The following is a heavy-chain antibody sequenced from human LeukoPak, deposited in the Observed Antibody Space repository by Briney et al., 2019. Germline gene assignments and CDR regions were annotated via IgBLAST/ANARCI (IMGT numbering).Heavy chain of an antibody. CDR3: ARLGGPDYYFYYYMDV. CDR2: VNWNGDGT. D-gene: IGHD1-26*01. V-gene: IGHV3-20*04. J-gene: IGHJ6*03. CDR1: GFTFHDFA. Sequence: GGSLRLSCAASGFTFHDFAMSWVCQAPGKGLEWVSGVNWNGDGTGYADSVEGRFTISRDNAKNSLYLQMNSLRVDDTALYYCARLGGPDYYFYYYMDVWGKGTTVTVSS.